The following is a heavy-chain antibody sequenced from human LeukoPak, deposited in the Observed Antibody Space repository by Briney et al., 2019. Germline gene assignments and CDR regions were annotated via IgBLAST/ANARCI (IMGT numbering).Heavy chain of an antibody. V-gene: IGHV4-39*01. D-gene: IGHD3-22*01. Sequence: SQTLSLTCTVSGASIGSSYYYRGWIRQPPGRGREGIGSIYYSGSTYYNPSLKHRVTISVDTSKNRSSLKLRSVTAADTAVYYCARLPITMMAGDFDIWGQGTMVTVSS. CDR1: GASIGSSYYY. J-gene: IGHJ3*02. CDR3: ARLPITMMAGDFDI. CDR2: IYYSGST.